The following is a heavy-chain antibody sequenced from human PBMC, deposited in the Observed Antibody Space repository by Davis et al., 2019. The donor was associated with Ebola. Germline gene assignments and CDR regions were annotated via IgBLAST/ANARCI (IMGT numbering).Heavy chain of an antibody. D-gene: IGHD2-15*01. Sequence: PGGSLRLSCTASGFSFGDYAMTWFRQAPGKGLEWVGLIGSKLYGATTQYAASVKGRFTISRDDSNSVAYLQMNSLKTEDTAFYYCARETTLAQEVLTRHNWFDPWGQGTLVTVSS. V-gene: IGHV3-49*03. CDR3: ARETTLAQEVLTRHNWFDP. CDR1: GFSFGDYA. CDR2: IGSKLYGATT. J-gene: IGHJ5*02.